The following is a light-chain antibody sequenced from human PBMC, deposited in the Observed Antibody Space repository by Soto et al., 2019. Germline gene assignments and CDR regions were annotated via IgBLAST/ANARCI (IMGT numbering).Light chain of an antibody. CDR2: EVS. Sequence: QSALTQPASVSGSPGQSITISCTGTSSDVGGYNYVSWYQQHPGKAPKLMIYEVSNRPSGVSTRFSGSKPGNTASLTISGLQAEDEAAYYCSSYTSSSTVVFGGGTKLTVL. CDR1: SSDVGGYNY. J-gene: IGLJ2*01. CDR3: SSYTSSSTVV. V-gene: IGLV2-14*01.